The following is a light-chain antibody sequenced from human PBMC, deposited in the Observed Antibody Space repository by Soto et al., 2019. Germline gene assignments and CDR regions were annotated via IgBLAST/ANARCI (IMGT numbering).Light chain of an antibody. CDR2: DAS. CDR1: QSISNW. V-gene: IGKV1-5*01. CDR3: QQYNSYPWT. J-gene: IGKJ1*01. Sequence: DIQMTQSPSTLSASIGDRVTITCRASQSISNWLAWYQQKPGKAPKLLIYDASSLESGVPLRFSGSGSGTEFTLTISSLQPDDFATYHCQQYNSYPWTFGQG.